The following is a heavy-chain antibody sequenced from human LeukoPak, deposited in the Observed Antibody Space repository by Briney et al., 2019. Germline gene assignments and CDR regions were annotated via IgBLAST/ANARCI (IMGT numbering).Heavy chain of an antibody. CDR3: ARDPAYYYDSSGSDY. CDR2: IIPILGIA. V-gene: IGHV1-69*04. J-gene: IGHJ4*02. D-gene: IGHD3-22*01. CDR1: GGTFSSYA. Sequence: SVKVSCKASGGTFSSYAISWVRQAPGQGLEWMGRIIPILGIANYAQKFQGRVTITADKSTSTAYMELSSLRSEDTAVYYCARDPAYYYDSSGSDYWGQGTLVTVSS.